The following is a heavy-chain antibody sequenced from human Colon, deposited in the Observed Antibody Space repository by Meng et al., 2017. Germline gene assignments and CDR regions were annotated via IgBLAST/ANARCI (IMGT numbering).Heavy chain of an antibody. J-gene: IGHJ4*02. Sequence: QVQLQESVPGLVKPAGPLSLPCTVSVGSLHGHFWSWVRQPAGKGLEWIGRIYTSGTINYNPSLKSRVTMSIDTSKTHFSLEVSSVTAADTAVYYCVRMTRDSSNWYVDLWGQGTLVTVSS. D-gene: IGHD6-13*01. CDR1: VGSLHGHF. V-gene: IGHV4-4*07. CDR3: VRMTRDSSNWYVDL. CDR2: IYTSGTI.